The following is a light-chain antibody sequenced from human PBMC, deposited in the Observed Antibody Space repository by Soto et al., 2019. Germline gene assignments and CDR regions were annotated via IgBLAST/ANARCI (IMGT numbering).Light chain of an antibody. Sequence: EIVLTQSPATLSLSPGERATLSCRASQSVSSYLAWYQQKPGQAPRLLLYGASNRATGIPDRFSGSGSETDFTLTISRLEPEDFALYDCQHYQVGQPIAFGRGTRLEIK. V-gene: IGKV3-20*01. CDR3: QHYQVGQPIA. CDR1: QSVSSY. J-gene: IGKJ5*01. CDR2: GAS.